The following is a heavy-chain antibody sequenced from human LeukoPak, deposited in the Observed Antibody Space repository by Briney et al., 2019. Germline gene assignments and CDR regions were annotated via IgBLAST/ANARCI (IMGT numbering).Heavy chain of an antibody. CDR3: EKTEYDILTGRPYYYYGMDV. CDR2: ISGSGGST. J-gene: IGHJ6*04. Sequence: GGSLRLSCAASGFTFSSYAMSWVRQAPGQGLEWVSVISGSGGSTYYADSVKGRFTISRDNSKNTLYLQMNSLRAEDTSFFFKEKTEYDILTGRPYYYYGMDVWGKGTTVTVSS. D-gene: IGHD3-9*01. CDR1: GFTFSSYA. V-gene: IGHV3-23*01.